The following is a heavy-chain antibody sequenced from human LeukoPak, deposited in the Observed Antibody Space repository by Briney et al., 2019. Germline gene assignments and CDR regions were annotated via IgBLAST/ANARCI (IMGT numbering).Heavy chain of an antibody. CDR1: GGSISTYY. J-gene: IGHJ5*02. CDR3: ARCESNWFDP. Sequence: SETPSLTCTVSGGSISTYYWSWLRQPPGKGLVWIGYVHYIGTTNYNPSLKSRVTISVDTSKNQFSLKLSSVTAADTAAYYSARCESNWFDPWGQGTLVTVSS. CDR2: VHYIGTT. V-gene: IGHV4-59*01.